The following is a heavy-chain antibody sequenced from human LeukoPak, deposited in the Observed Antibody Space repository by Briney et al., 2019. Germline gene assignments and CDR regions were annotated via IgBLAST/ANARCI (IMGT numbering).Heavy chain of an antibody. Sequence: GRSLRLSCAASGFTFSSYAMHSVRQAPGKGLEWVADISYDGSNKYYADSVKGRFTISRDNSKNTLYLQMNSLRAEDTAVYYCARSSGIPNRAFDIWGQGTMVTVSS. CDR1: GFTFSSYA. CDR3: ARSSGIPNRAFDI. J-gene: IGHJ3*02. CDR2: ISYDGSNK. V-gene: IGHV3-30*04. D-gene: IGHD1-26*01.